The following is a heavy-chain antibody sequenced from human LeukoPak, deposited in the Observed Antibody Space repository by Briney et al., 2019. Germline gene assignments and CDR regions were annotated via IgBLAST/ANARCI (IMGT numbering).Heavy chain of an antibody. D-gene: IGHD3-9*01. CDR3: ARHPSILPNFDWSGAGAFDL. Sequence: SETLSLTCTVSGGSISSGSYYWSWIRQPAGKGLEWIGRIYTSGSTNYNPSLKSRVTISVDTSKDQFSLKLSSVTAADTAVYFCARHPSILPNFDWSGAGAFDLWGQGTMVTVSS. V-gene: IGHV4-61*02. J-gene: IGHJ3*01. CDR2: IYTSGST. CDR1: GGSISSGSYY.